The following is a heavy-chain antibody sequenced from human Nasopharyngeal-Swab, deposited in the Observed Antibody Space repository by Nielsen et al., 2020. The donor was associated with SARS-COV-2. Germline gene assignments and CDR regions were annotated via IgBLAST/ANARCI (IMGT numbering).Heavy chain of an antibody. Sequence: ARQAPGQGLEWMGWINPNSGGTNYAQKFQGWVTMTRDTSISTAYMELSRLRSADTAVYYCARAAKGYCSSTSCYSSPEYYYYYMDVWGKGTTVTVSS. D-gene: IGHD2-2*01. CDR2: INPNSGGT. J-gene: IGHJ6*03. V-gene: IGHV1-2*04. CDR3: ARAAKGYCSSTSCYSSPEYYYYYMDV.